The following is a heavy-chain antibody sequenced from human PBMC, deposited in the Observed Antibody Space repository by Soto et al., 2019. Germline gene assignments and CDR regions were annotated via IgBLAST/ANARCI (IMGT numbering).Heavy chain of an antibody. J-gene: IGHJ6*02. CDR1: GGSISSYY. Sequence: QVQLQESGPGLVKPSETLSLTCTVSGGSISSYYWSWIRQPPGKGLEWIGYIYYSGSTNYNPSLMSRVTISVDTSKNLFSLKLSSVTAADTAVYYCARWGYSYGQTYFVYYGMDVWGQGTTVTVSS. D-gene: IGHD5-18*01. CDR2: IYYSGST. V-gene: IGHV4-59*01. CDR3: ARWGYSYGQTYFVYYGMDV.